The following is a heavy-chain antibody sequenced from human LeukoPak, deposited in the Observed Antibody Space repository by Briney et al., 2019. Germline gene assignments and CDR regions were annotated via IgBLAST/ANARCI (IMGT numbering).Heavy chain of an antibody. D-gene: IGHD3-22*01. V-gene: IGHV3-30*18. CDR1: GFSFSSYG. CDR3: AKDGIRYYYDSSGYYGDY. J-gene: IGHJ4*02. CDR2: ISYEGSNE. Sequence: PGRSLRLSCAASGFSFSSYGMHWVRKAPGKGLGWVAVISYEGSNEYYADSVKGRFTISRDNSKNTLYLQMTSLRAEDTAVYYYAKDGIRYYYDSSGYYGDYWGQGTLVTVSS.